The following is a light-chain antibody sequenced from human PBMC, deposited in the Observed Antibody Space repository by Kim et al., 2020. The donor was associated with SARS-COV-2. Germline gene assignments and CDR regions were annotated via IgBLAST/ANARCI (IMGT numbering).Light chain of an antibody. CDR2: DAF. V-gene: IGKV3-15*01. Sequence: EIVMTQSAATLSVSPGDRAILSCRASENINRNLAWYQQRPGRAPRVLIYDAFTRATGIPARFSGSGSGTDFTLTITSLQSEDFAVYYCQQYENWPRTFGQGTKVDIK. J-gene: IGKJ1*01. CDR3: QQYENWPRT. CDR1: ENINRN.